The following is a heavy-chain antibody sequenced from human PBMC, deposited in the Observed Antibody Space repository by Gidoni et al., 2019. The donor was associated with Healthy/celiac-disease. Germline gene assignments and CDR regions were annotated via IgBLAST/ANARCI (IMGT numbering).Heavy chain of an antibody. D-gene: IGHD2-2*01. V-gene: IGHV4-34*01. Sequence: QVQLQQWCAGLLKPSETLSLTCAVYGGSFSGYYWCWIRQPPGKGLEWIGEINHSGSTNYNPSLKSRVTISVDTSKNQFSLKLSSVTAADTAVYYCAKVVPAATQTPVAFDIWGQGTMVTVSS. CDR2: INHSGST. CDR3: AKVVPAATQTPVAFDI. CDR1: GGSFSGYY. J-gene: IGHJ3*02.